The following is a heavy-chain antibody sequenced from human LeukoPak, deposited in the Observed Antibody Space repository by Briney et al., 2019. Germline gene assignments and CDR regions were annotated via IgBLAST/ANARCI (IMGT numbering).Heavy chain of an antibody. V-gene: IGHV5-51*01. CDR1: GYFFNSYW. J-gene: IGHJ4*02. CDR2: IYPGDSDT. D-gene: IGHD2-2*01. CDR3: ARHLVDGSSTLLDY. Sequence: GESLKISCKGSGYFFNSYWIGWVRHMPGKGLEWMGIIYPGDSDTRYSPSFQGQVTISADKSISTAYLQWSSLKASDTAMYYCARHLVDGSSTLLDYWGQGTLVTVSS.